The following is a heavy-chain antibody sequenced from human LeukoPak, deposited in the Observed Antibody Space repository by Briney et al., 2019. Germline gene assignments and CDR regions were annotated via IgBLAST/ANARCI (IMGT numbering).Heavy chain of an antibody. J-gene: IGHJ4*02. D-gene: IGHD6-13*01. CDR1: GFTFSSYS. CDR2: ISSSSSYI. V-gene: IGHV3-21*01. Sequence: AGGSLRLSCAASGFTFSSYSMNWVRQAPGKRLEWVSSISSSSSYIYYADSVKGRFTIYRDNAKNSVYLQMNSLRVEDTAVYYCARIGYRSSTFDYWGQGILVTVSS. CDR3: ARIGYRSSTFDY.